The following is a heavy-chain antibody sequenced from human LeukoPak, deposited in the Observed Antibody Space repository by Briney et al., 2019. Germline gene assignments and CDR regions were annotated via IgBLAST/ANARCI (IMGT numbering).Heavy chain of an antibody. Sequence: ASVKVSCKASGYTFTSYGISWVGQAPGQGLEWMGWISAYNGNTNYAQKLQGRVTMTTDTSTSTAYMELRSLRSDDTAVYYCARGPGYSGSYYDAFDIWGQGTMVTVSS. CDR1: GYTFTSYG. CDR3: ARGPGYSGSYYDAFDI. CDR2: ISAYNGNT. J-gene: IGHJ3*02. D-gene: IGHD1-26*01. V-gene: IGHV1-18*01.